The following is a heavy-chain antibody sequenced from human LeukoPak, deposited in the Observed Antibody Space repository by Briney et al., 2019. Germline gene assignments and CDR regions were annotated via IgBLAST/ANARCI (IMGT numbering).Heavy chain of an antibody. CDR1: GFTFSGFG. Sequence: GGSLRLSCAASGFTFSGFGMHWVRQAPGKGLEWVAVISYDGSLKHYLDSVKGRFTISRDNSKNTVVLQMDSLRVEDTAIYYCAEKFSYGSGAGDALDIWGHGTLVTVSS. CDR3: AEKFSYGSGAGDALDI. V-gene: IGHV3-30*18. CDR2: ISYDGSLK. D-gene: IGHD3-10*01. J-gene: IGHJ3*02.